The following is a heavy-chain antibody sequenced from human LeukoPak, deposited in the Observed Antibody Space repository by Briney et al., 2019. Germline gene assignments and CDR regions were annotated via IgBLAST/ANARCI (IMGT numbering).Heavy chain of an antibody. V-gene: IGHV1-46*01. CDR3: ARGSSSGYYYAEHYYYYMDV. CDR1: GYTFTSYY. CDR2: INPSGGST. Sequence: ASVKISCKVSGYTFTSYYMHWVRQAPGQGLEWMGIINPSGGSTSYAQKFQGRVTMTRDTSTSTVYMELSSLRSEDTAVYYCARGSSSGYYYAEHYYYYMDVWGKGTTVTVSS. D-gene: IGHD3-22*01. J-gene: IGHJ6*03.